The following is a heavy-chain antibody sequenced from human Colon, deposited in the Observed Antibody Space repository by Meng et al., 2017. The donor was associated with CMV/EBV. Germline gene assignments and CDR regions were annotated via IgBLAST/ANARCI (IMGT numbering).Heavy chain of an antibody. Sequence: SETLSLTCNVSGGSVRSGSDYWSWVRQPPGKGLEWVWHVYYTGSTNYNPSLRGRVTLSMDTSKNQFSLMLNSVTAADTAVYYCARGKTMYGVTYYFDSWGLGTLVTVSS. D-gene: IGHD3-9*01. J-gene: IGHJ4*02. V-gene: IGHV4-61*01. CDR3: ARGKTMYGVTYYFDS. CDR1: GGSVRSGSDY. CDR2: VYYTGST.